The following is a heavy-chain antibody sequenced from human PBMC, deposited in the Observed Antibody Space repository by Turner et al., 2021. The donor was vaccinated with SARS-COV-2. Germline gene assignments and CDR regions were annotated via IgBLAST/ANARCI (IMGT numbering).Heavy chain of an antibody. J-gene: IGHJ3*02. D-gene: IGHD3-22*01. CDR1: GFTFSSYG. CDR2: IWYDGSNK. CDR3: ARDHYYDSSGYTLDAFDI. V-gene: IGHV3-33*01. Sequence: QVQLVESGGRVVQPGRSLRLSCAASGFTFSSYGMHWVRQAPGKGLEWVAVIWYDGSNKYYADSVKGRFTISRDISKNTLYLQMNSLRAEDTAVYYCARDHYYDSSGYTLDAFDIWGQGTMVTISS.